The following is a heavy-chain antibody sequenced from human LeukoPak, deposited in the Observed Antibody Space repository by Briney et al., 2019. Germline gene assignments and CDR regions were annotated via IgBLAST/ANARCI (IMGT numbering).Heavy chain of an antibody. Sequence: PSETLSLTCTVSGGSISSYYWNWIRQPLGKGLEWIGYIYYSGSTNYNPSLKSRVTISVDTSKNQFPLKLSSVTAADTAVYYCARGWALDYYDSSGYYLDYWGQGTLVTVSS. J-gene: IGHJ4*02. CDR1: GGSISSYY. CDR2: IYYSGST. V-gene: IGHV4-59*01. CDR3: ARGWALDYYDSSGYYLDY. D-gene: IGHD3-22*01.